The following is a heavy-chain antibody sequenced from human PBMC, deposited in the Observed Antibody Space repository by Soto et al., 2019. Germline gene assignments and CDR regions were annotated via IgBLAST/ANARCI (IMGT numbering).Heavy chain of an antibody. CDR1: GFSFGTYA. Sequence: PGGSLRLSCAAAGFSFGTYAMQWVRQAPGTGLVWVALISYDGSEKYYADSVQGRFIVSRDNPRKNLYLEMNGLRPEDTGVYYCARPVEPFYYYGMDVWGQGTTVTVSS. V-gene: IGHV3-30-3*01. CDR3: ARPVEPFYYYGMDV. CDR2: ISYDGSEK. J-gene: IGHJ6*02.